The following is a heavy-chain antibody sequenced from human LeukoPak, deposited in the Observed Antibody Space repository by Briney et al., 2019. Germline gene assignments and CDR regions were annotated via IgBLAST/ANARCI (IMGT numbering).Heavy chain of an antibody. CDR3: GRHVGYRSSLDY. J-gene: IGHJ4*02. D-gene: IGHD6-13*01. V-gene: IGHV4-59*08. CDR2: IYYSGST. Sequence: ASETLSLTCTPSSGSISSYYWIWIRQPPGKGLDWFGYIYYSGSTNYNPSLKSLFTMSLDRSKNQFSLKLSSVTAANTAVYYCGRHVGYRSSLDYWGQGTLVTVSS. CDR1: SGSISSYY.